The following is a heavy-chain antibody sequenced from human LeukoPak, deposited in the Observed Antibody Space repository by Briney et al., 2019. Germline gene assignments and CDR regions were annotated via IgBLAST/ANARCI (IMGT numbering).Heavy chain of an antibody. V-gene: IGHV1-2*04. CDR3: ARSTLGIAAAPDY. CDR2: ISPNSGGT. CDR1: GYTFTGYY. D-gene: IGHD6-13*01. J-gene: IGHJ4*02. Sequence: VSVKVSCKASGYTFTGYYMHWVRQAPGQGLEWMGWISPNSGGTNYAQKFQGWVTMTRDTSISTAYMELSRLRSDDTAVYYCARSTLGIAAAPDYWGQGTLVTVSS.